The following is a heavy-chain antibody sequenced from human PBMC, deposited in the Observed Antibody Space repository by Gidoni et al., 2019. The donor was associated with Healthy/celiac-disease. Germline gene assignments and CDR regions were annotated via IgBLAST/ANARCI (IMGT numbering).Heavy chain of an antibody. CDR3: ARGALGSPGDY. D-gene: IGHD1-26*01. CDR1: GGTFSSYT. J-gene: IGHJ4*02. Sequence: QVQPVHSGAELSKPGSSVKFSCQSSGGTFSSYTISWVRQAPGQGLEWMGRIIPILGIANYAQKFQGRVTITADKSTSTAYMELSSLRSEDTAVYYCARGALGSPGDYWGQGTLVTVSS. V-gene: IGHV1-69*02. CDR2: IIPILGIA.